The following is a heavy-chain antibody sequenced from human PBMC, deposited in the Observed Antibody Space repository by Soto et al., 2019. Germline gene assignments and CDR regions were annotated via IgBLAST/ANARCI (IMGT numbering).Heavy chain of an antibody. V-gene: IGHV3-48*03. CDR1: GFTFSHYG. CDR2: INSGGGAK. Sequence: GGSLRLSCAASGFTFSHYGMNWARQAPGRGLEWVTHINSGGGAKSYSDSVKGRFTISTDDAKNTLYLQMNSLRADDTAIHYIARDHHGINDFDYWRQGHLVTVSP. J-gene: IGHJ4*02. CDR3: ARDHHGINDFDY. D-gene: IGHD2-21*01.